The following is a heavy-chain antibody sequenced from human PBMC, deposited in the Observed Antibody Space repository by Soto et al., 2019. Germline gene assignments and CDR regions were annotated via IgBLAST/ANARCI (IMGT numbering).Heavy chain of an antibody. V-gene: IGHV1-46*01. Sequence: QVHLVQSGAEVKKPGASVKVSCKASGYAFSTYYMHWVRQARGQGLEWMGIINPRGGGANYAQKFQGRFTMTRDTATSTVYMELSSLTSEDTAVYYCARDLPTATRAADYWGQGTLVTVSS. J-gene: IGHJ4*02. D-gene: IGHD3-10*01. CDR1: GYAFSTYY. CDR2: INPRGGGA. CDR3: ARDLPTATRAADY.